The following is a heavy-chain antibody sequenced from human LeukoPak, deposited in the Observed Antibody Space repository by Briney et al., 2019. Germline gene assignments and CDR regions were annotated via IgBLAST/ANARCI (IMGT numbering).Heavy chain of an antibody. J-gene: IGHJ6*04. Sequence: SETLSLTSSVSGGSISGYYWSWIRQPPGKGLEWIGYIYFSGSTNYNPSLRSRVTISEDTSRNQVSLELRSVTAADTAIYYCAREFPHLDVWGKGTTVTVSS. CDR1: GGSISGYY. CDR3: AREFPHLDV. CDR2: IYFSGST. V-gene: IGHV4-59*01.